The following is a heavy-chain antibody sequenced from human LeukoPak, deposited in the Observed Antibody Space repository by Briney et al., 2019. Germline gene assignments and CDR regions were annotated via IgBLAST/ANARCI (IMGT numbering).Heavy chain of an antibody. D-gene: IGHD3-3*01. Sequence: GRSLRLSCAASGFTFSYYGMHWVRQAPGKGLEWVALMWFDASNAYYTDSVKGRFTISRGNSNNTLYLQMNSLRVEDTAVYYCAKGNYDFWSGHNDAFDFWGPGTMVTVSS. V-gene: IGHV3-33*03. CDR2: MWFDASNA. CDR3: AKGNYDFWSGHNDAFDF. CDR1: GFTFSYYG. J-gene: IGHJ3*01.